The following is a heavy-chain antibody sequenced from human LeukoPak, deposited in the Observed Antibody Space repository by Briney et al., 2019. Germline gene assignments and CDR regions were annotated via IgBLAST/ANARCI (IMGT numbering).Heavy chain of an antibody. CDR3: GGRRV. Sequence: QTGGSLRLSCAASGFTFSNYAMSWVRQAPGKGLEWVSAISGSGGSTYYADSVKGRFTISRDDSKNMVYLDMNSLKTEDTAVYYCGGRRVWGNGTVVTVSS. J-gene: IGHJ6*04. CDR2: ISGSGGST. V-gene: IGHV3-23*01. D-gene: IGHD3-10*01. CDR1: GFTFSNYA.